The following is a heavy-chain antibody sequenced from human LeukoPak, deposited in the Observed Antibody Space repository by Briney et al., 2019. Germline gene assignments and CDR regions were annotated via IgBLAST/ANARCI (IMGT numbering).Heavy chain of an antibody. CDR2: IYYSGST. D-gene: IGHD1-26*01. J-gene: IGHJ6*02. CDR1: GGSISSYY. V-gene: IGHV4-59*01. Sequence: SETLSLTCTVSGGSISSYYWSWIRQPPGKGLEWIGYIYYSGSTNYNPSLKSRVTISVDTSKNQFSLKLSSVTAADTAVYYCAREDTEWELPTSYYYYGMDVWGQGTTVTVSS. CDR3: AREDTEWELPTSYYYYGMDV.